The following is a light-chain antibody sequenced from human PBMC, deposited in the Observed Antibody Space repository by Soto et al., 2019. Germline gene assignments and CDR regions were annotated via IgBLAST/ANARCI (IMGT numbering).Light chain of an antibody. Sequence: QSALTQPRSVSGSPGQSVTISCTGTSGDVGAYDRVSWYQHHPTKAPKLIIYGVTNRPSGVPYRFSGSKSGSTASLTISGLQAEDEADYYCCSHAGGPSWVFGGGTRLTGL. CDR2: GVT. V-gene: IGLV2-11*01. J-gene: IGLJ3*02. CDR3: CSHAGGPSWV. CDR1: SGDVGAYDR.